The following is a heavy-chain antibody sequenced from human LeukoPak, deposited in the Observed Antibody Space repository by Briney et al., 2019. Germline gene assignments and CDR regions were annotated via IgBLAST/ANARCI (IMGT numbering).Heavy chain of an antibody. D-gene: IGHD2-2*01. CDR3: ARQRGYCSSTSCSTPGWLDP. CDR1: GGSISSSSYY. CDR2: IYYSGST. V-gene: IGHV4-39*07. Sequence: SETLSLTCTVSGGSISSSSYYWGWIRQPPGKGLEWIGSIYYSGSTYYNPSLKSRVTISVDTSKNQFSLKLSSVTAADTAVYYCARQRGYCSSTSCSTPGWLDPWGQGTLVTVSS. J-gene: IGHJ5*02.